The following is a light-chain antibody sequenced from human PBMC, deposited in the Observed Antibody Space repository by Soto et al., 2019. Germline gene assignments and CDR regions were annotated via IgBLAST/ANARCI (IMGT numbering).Light chain of an antibody. J-gene: IGKJ2*02. CDR2: GAS. Sequence: EIVMTQSPATLSVSPGERATLSCRASQSVSSNLAWYQQKPGQAPRLLIYGASTRATGIPARFSGSMSGTEFTLTISSLQSEDFAVYYCQQYNNWPPWTFGQGTKLEIK. CDR3: QQYNNWPPWT. V-gene: IGKV3-15*01. CDR1: QSVSSN.